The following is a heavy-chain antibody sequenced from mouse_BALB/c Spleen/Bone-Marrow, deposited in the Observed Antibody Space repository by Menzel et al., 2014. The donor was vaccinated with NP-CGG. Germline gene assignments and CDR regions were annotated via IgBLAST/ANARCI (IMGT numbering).Heavy chain of an antibody. V-gene: IGHV5-17*02. CDR2: ISSGSSTI. J-gene: IGHJ2*01. CDR3: ARRYYSSSSSYFVD. D-gene: IGHD1-1*01. Sequence: EVQLVESGGGLVQPGGSRKLSCAASGFTFSSFGMHWVRQAPEKGLEWVAYISSGSSTIYYADTVKGRFTISRDNPKNTPFLQISTLRSEDTAMYYCARRYYSSSSSYFVDWGDDATLTVSS. CDR1: GFTFSSFG.